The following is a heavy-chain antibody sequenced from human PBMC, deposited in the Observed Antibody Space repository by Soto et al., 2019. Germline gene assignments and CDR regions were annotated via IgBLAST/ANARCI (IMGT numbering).Heavy chain of an antibody. CDR2: TYYRSRFFS. V-gene: IGHV6-1*01. CDR3: ARARYSSSGWFDP. Sequence: SQTLSLTCAISGDSVSSYSAAWNWIRQSPSGGLEWLGRTYYRSRFFSDYAESVKSRIIINPDTSKNQFSLQLKSVTPEDTAVYYCARARYSSSGWFDPWGQGTRVTVSS. J-gene: IGHJ5*02. CDR1: GDSVSSYSAA. D-gene: IGHD6-6*01.